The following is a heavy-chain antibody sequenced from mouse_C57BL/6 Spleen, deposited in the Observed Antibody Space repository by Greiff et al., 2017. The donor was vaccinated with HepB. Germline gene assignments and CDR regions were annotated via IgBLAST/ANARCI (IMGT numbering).Heavy chain of an antibody. Sequence: QVQLKQSGPELVKPGASVKISCKASGYAFSSSWMNWVKQRPGKGLEWIGRIYPGDGDTNYNGKFKGKATLTADKSSSTAYMQLSSLTSEDSAVYFCAGHYYGSSVDYWGQGTTLTVSS. V-gene: IGHV1-82*01. CDR1: GYAFSSSW. CDR2: IYPGDGDT. J-gene: IGHJ2*01. D-gene: IGHD1-1*01. CDR3: AGHYYGSSVDY.